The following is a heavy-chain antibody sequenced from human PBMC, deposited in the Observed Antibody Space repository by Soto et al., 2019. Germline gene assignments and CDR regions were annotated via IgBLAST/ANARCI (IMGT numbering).Heavy chain of an antibody. Sequence: HPGGSLRLSCAASGFSFSPYWMHWVRQAPGKGLMWVSRINTDGTSITYADSVKGRFTISRDNAKNTLYLQMRTLRVEDTAVYYCARGWELLRCFDYWGHGTLVTVSS. V-gene: IGHV3-74*01. CDR2: INTDGTSI. CDR3: ARGWELLRCFDY. CDR1: GFSFSPYW. D-gene: IGHD1-26*01. J-gene: IGHJ5*01.